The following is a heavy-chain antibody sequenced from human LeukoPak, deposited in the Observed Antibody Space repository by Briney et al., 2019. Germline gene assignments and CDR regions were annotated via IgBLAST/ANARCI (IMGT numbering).Heavy chain of an antibody. V-gene: IGHV1-2*02. D-gene: IGHD4-11*01. CDR1: GYTFTGYY. Sequence: ASVKVSCKASGYTFTGYYMHWVRQAPGQGLEWMGWINPNSGGTNYAQKFQGRVTMTRDTSISTAYMDLSRLRSDDTAMYYCAKGTTVVPNFDYWGQGTLVTVSS. CDR3: AKGTTVVPNFDY. J-gene: IGHJ4*02. CDR2: INPNSGGT.